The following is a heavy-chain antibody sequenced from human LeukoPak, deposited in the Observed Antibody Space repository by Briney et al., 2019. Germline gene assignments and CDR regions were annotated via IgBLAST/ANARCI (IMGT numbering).Heavy chain of an antibody. D-gene: IGHD6-13*01. CDR1: GFSLSTSGVG. J-gene: IGHJ4*02. Sequence: ESGPTLVKPTQTLPLTCTFSGFSLSTSGVGVAWIRQPPGKALEWLALIYWDDDNRYSPSLKSRLTITKDTSKNQVVLTMTNMDPVDTATYYCARFFSAAGYFDYWGQGTLVTVSS. CDR2: IYWDDDN. CDR3: ARFFSAAGYFDY. V-gene: IGHV2-5*02.